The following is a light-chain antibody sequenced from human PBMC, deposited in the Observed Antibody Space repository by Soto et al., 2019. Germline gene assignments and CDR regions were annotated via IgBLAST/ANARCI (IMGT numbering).Light chain of an antibody. CDR1: QSVSSN. J-gene: IGKJ1*01. Sequence: EIVMTQSPATLSVSPGDRATLSCRASQSVSSNLAWYQQKPGQAPRLLIYGASTRATGIPARFSGSGSGTELTLTISSLQSEYFAVYYCQQYNNWPPWTFGQGTKVEIK. CDR3: QQYNNWPPWT. CDR2: GAS. V-gene: IGKV3-15*01.